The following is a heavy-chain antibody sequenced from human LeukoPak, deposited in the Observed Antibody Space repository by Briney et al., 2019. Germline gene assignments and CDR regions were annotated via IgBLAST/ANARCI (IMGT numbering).Heavy chain of an antibody. D-gene: IGHD1-26*01. CDR2: IGSSSSYI. CDR3: ARDPSSGSYYVGFFYYYYMDV. CDR1: GFTFSSYS. Sequence: PGGSLRLSCAASGFTFSSYSMNWVRQAPGEGLEWVSSIGSSSSYIYYADSVKGRFTISRDNAKNSLYLQMNSLRAEDTAVYYCARDPSSGSYYVGFFYYYYMDVWGKGTTVTASS. V-gene: IGHV3-21*01. J-gene: IGHJ6*03.